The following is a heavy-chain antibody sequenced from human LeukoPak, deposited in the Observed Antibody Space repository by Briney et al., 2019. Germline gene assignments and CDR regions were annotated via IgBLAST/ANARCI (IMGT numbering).Heavy chain of an antibody. CDR2: IYYSGST. J-gene: IGHJ4*02. D-gene: IGHD3-22*01. CDR1: GGSISSYY. Sequence: PSETLSLTCTVSGGSISSYYWSWIRQPPGKGLEWIGYIYYSGSTNYNPSLKSRVTISVDTSKNQFSLKLSSVTAADTAVDYCASNPQITRIVDPYFDYWGQGTLVTVSS. CDR3: ASNPQITRIVDPYFDY. V-gene: IGHV4-59*01.